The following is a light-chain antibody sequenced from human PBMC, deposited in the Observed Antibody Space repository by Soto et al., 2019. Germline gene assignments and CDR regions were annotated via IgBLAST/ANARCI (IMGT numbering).Light chain of an antibody. Sequence: DIQMTQSPSSLSASVGDRVTIACRASQGISNYLAWYQQKPGRAPDLLIYAASTLQSEVPSRFSGSGSGTDFTLTIISLQPEDVATYYCQKYNSAPFTVGPGTKVDVK. CDR3: QKYNSAPFT. CDR1: QGISNY. CDR2: AAS. J-gene: IGKJ3*01. V-gene: IGKV1-27*01.